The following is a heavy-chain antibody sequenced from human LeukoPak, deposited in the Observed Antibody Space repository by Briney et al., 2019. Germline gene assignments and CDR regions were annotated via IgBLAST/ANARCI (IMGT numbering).Heavy chain of an antibody. V-gene: IGHV1-18*01. Sequence: ASVKVSCKASGYTFTSYGISWVRQAPGQGLEWMGWISAYNGNTHYAQKLQGRVTMTTDTSTSTVYMELRSLRSDDTAVYYCARGLLWELPGTPNFDYWGQGTLVTVSS. CDR3: ARGLLWELPGTPNFDY. J-gene: IGHJ4*02. D-gene: IGHD1-26*01. CDR1: GYTFTSYG. CDR2: ISAYNGNT.